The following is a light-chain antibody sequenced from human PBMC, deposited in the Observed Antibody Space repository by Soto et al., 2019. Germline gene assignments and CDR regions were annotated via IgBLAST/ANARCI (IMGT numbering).Light chain of an antibody. J-gene: IGKJ4*01. CDR1: QTVSTSY. V-gene: IGKV3-20*01. Sequence: EIVLTQSPGTLSLSPGERATLSCRASQTVSTSYVAWYQQKPGQAPRLLIYGASSRATGIPDRFSGSGSGTDYTLTISRLEPEDFAVYYCQQYGFSLIAFGGGTKVAI. CDR3: QQYGFSLIA. CDR2: GAS.